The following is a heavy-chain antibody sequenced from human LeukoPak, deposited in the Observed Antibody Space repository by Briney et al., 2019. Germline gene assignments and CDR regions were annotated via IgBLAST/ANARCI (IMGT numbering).Heavy chain of an antibody. CDR3: ARDRGRSPYCGGDCYLDY. J-gene: IGHJ4*02. CDR1: GSTFSSYA. V-gene: IGHV3-30-3*01. D-gene: IGHD2-21*02. Sequence: GGSLRLSCAASGSTFSSYAMHWVRQAPGKGLEWVAVISYDGSNKYYADSVKGRFTISRDNSKNTLYLQMNSLRAEDTAVYYCARDRGRSPYCGGDCYLDYWGQGTLVTVSS. CDR2: ISYDGSNK.